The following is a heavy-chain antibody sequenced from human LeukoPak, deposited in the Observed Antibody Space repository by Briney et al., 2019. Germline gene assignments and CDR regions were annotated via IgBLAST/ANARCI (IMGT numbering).Heavy chain of an antibody. CDR3: ARGGVGAFDI. CDR2: IYYSGST. J-gene: IGHJ3*02. CDR1: GGSISSYY. V-gene: IGHV4-59*01. D-gene: IGHD3-10*01. Sequence: SETLSLTCTVSGGSISSYYWSWIRQPPGKGLDWIGYIYYSGSTNYNPSLKSRVTISVDTSKNQFSLKLSSVTAADTAVYYCARGGVGAFDIWGQGTMVTVSS.